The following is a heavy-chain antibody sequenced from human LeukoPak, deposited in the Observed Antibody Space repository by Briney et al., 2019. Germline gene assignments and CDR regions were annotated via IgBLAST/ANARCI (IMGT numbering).Heavy chain of an antibody. J-gene: IGHJ3*02. CDR1: GYSFTSYW. Sequence: GESLKISCKGSGYSFTSYWIGWVRQMPGKGLERMGIIYPGDSDTRYSPSFQGQVTISADKSISTAYLQWSSLKASDTAMYYCARLPQTDYYDSSGYYNHAFDIWGQGTMVTVSS. D-gene: IGHD3-22*01. V-gene: IGHV5-51*01. CDR2: IYPGDSDT. CDR3: ARLPQTDYYDSSGYYNHAFDI.